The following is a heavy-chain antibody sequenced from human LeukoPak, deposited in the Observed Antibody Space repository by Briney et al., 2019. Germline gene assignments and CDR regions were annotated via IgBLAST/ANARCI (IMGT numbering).Heavy chain of an antibody. J-gene: IGHJ6*03. CDR3: ARQGYDSSGYYYDYYYYMDV. V-gene: IGHV5-51*01. Sequence: GESLKISCKGSGYSFTSYWIGWVRQPPGKGLEWMGIIYPGDSDTRYSPSFQGQVTISADKSISTAYLQWSSLKASDTAMYYCARQGYDSSGYYYDYYYYMDVWGKGTTVTVSS. CDR2: IYPGDSDT. CDR1: GYSFTSYW. D-gene: IGHD3-22*01.